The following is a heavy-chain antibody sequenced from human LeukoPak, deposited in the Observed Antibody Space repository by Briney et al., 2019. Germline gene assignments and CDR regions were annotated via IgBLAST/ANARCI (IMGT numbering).Heavy chain of an antibody. CDR2: ISYDGSNK. J-gene: IGHJ4*02. V-gene: IGHV3-30*01. Sequence: PGRSLRLSCAASGFTFSSYAMHWVRQAPGKGLEWVAVISYDGSNKYYADSVKGRFTISRDNSKNTLYLQMNSLRAEDTAVYYCARDIVRGSHCLDYWGQGTLVTVSS. D-gene: IGHD1-26*01. CDR1: GFTFSSYA. CDR3: ARDIVRGSHCLDY.